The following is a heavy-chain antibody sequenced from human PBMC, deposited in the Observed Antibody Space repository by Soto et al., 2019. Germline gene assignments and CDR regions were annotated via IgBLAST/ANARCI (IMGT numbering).Heavy chain of an antibody. D-gene: IGHD2-8*01. CDR3: AKWPTAEKVDS. J-gene: IGHJ4*02. Sequence: QVQLQESGPGLVRPSQTLSLTCSVSGASIQNGGYFWSWIRQSPGKGLEWIGHILNSGSPYNNPSLGSRVTISSDTSMNQFSLALTSVTAADTAMYYCAKWPTAEKVDSWGQGILVTVSS. CDR2: ILNSGSP. CDR1: GASIQNGGYF. V-gene: IGHV4-30-4*01.